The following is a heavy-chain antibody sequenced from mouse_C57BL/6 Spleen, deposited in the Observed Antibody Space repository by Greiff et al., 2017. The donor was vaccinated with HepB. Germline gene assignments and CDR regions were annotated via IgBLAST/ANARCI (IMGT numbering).Heavy chain of an antibody. D-gene: IGHD2-4*01. CDR2: IYPGDGDT. CDR3: ARPTDYDEVYYAMDY. Sequence: QVQLQQSGAELVKPGASVKISCKASGYAFSSYWMNWVKQRPGKGLEWIGQIYPGDGDTNDNGKFKGKATLTAHKSSSTAYMQLSSLNSEDSAVYVCARPTDYDEVYYAMDYWGQGASVTVSS. CDR1: GYAFSSYW. J-gene: IGHJ4*01. V-gene: IGHV1-80*01.